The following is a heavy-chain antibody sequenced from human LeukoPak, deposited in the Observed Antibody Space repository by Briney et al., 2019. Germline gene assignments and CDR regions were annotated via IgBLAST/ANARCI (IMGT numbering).Heavy chain of an antibody. D-gene: IGHD3-3*01. CDR3: ATAGRRLFGVLIPLSFDY. CDR2: INPNSGGT. Sequence: GASVKVSCKASGYTFTGYYMHWVRQAPGQGLEWMGWINPNSGGTTYAQKFQGRLTMTRDMSTSTVYMELSSLRSEDTALYYCATAGRRLFGVLIPLSFDYWGQGTLVTVSS. CDR1: GYTFTGYY. V-gene: IGHV1-2*02. J-gene: IGHJ4*02.